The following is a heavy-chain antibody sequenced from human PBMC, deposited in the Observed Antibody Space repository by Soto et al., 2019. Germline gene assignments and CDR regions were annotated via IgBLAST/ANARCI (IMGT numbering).Heavy chain of an antibody. D-gene: IGHD3-10*01. J-gene: IGHJ3*02. CDR3: ATTYLVEAFDI. CDR2: FDPEQGKI. Sequence: QVQLVQSGAEVKKPGASVKVSCKVSGYTLTELSIHWVRQAPGKGLEWMGCFDPEQGKIIYAQKFLGRVSMTEDTSTDTAYMELSSLRSVDTALYYCATTYLVEAFDIWGQGTMVSVSS. CDR1: GYTLTELS. V-gene: IGHV1-24*01.